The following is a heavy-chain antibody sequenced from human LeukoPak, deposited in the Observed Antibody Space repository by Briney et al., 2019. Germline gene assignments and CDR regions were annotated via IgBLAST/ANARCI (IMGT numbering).Heavy chain of an antibody. V-gene: IGHV1-69*05. CDR3: ATGTPTTSHY. CDR2: IIPIFRTS. J-gene: IGHJ4*02. D-gene: IGHD4-17*01. CDR1: GGTFSTFS. Sequence: ASVKVSXKPSGGTFSTFSFSWVRQAPGQGLEWMGRIIPIFRTSSYAHKFQGRLTIITDDSTGTAYMELSSLGSEDTAVYYCATGTPTTSHYWGQGTLVTVSS.